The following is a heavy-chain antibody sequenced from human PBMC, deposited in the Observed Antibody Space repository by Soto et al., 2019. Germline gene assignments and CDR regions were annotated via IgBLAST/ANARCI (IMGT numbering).Heavy chain of an antibody. Sequence: PSETLSLTCDVSGDTISTGGYTWAWIRQPPGKGPEWIGSIYYSGTTYYNPSLNSRVTVSVDTSKNQFSLKVTSVTAADTAVYYCARLHGYCISSSCHGHYAMDVWGQGTTVTVSS. CDR3: ARLHGYCISSSCHGHYAMDV. D-gene: IGHD2-2*01. CDR1: GDTISTGGYT. CDR2: IYYSGTT. J-gene: IGHJ6*02. V-gene: IGHV4-39*01.